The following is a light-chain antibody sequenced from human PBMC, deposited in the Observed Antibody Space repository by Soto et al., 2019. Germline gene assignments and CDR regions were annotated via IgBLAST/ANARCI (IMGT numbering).Light chain of an antibody. J-gene: IGKJ1*01. CDR1: QSVSSN. V-gene: IGKV3D-15*01. Sequence: VVLTQSPATLSVSPGGRATVSCRASQSVSSNLAWYQQKPGQSPRLLIYDASNRATGIPARFSGSGSGTEFTLTISSLQSEDFAVYYCQQYNNWPRTFGQGTKVDIK. CDR3: QQYNNWPRT. CDR2: DAS.